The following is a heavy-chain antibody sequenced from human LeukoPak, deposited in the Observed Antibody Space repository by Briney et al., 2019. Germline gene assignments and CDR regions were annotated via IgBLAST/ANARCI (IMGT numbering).Heavy chain of an antibody. Sequence: PGGSLRLSCAASGFTFSSYGMSWVRQAPGKGLEWVSVIYSGGSTYYADSVKGRFTISRDNSKNTLYLQMNSLRAEDTAVYYCARKLVGAEYWGQGTLVTVSS. CDR2: IYSGGST. CDR1: GFTFSSYG. V-gene: IGHV3-53*01. D-gene: IGHD1-26*01. J-gene: IGHJ4*02. CDR3: ARKLVGAEY.